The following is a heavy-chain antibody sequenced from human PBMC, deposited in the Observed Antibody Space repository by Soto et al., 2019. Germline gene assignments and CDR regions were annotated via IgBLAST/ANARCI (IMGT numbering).Heavy chain of an antibody. CDR2: INPNSGGT. J-gene: IGHJ6*02. CDR3: ARKCSGGSCYGRRSSGMDV. V-gene: IGHV1-2*02. Sequence: ASVKVSCKASGYTFTGYYMHWVRQAPGQGLEWMGWINPNSGGTNYAQKFQGRVTMTRDTSISTAFMELSRLRSDDTAVYYCARKCSGGSCYGRRSSGMDVWGQGTTVTVSS. D-gene: IGHD2-15*01. CDR1: GYTFTGYY.